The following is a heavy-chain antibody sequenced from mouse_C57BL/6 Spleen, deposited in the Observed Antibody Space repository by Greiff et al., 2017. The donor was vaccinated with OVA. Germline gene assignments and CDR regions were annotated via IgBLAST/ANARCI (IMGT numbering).Heavy chain of an antibody. CDR2: IWGDGST. J-gene: IGHJ3*01. V-gene: IGHV2-3*01. CDR3: VYGSSPAWFAY. D-gene: IGHD1-1*01. Sequence: VKLMESGPGLVAPSQSLSITCTVSGFSLTSYGVSWVRQPPGKGLEWLGVIWGDGSTNYHSALISRLSISKDNSKGQVFLKLNSLQTDDTATYYCVYGSSPAWFAYWGQGTLVTVSA. CDR1: GFSLTSYG.